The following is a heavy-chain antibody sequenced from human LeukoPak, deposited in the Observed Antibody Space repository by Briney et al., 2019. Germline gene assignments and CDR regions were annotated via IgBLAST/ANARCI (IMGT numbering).Heavy chain of an antibody. J-gene: IGHJ6*02. CDR2: INSDGSSI. CDR3: TKEETTLTSYGMDV. Sequence: PGGPLRLSCAASGFTFSSHWMHWVRQAPGKGLVWVSRINSDGSSISYADSVKGRFTISRDNAKNTLYLQMNSLRAEDTAVYYCTKEETTLTSYGMDVWGQGTTVTVSS. D-gene: IGHD4-17*01. V-gene: IGHV3-74*01. CDR1: GFTFSSHW.